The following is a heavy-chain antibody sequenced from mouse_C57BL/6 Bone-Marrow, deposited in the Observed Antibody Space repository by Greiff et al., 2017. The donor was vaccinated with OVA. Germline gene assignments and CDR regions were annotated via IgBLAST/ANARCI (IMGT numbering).Heavy chain of an antibody. CDR1: GFNIKNPY. CDR2: IDPANGNT. J-gene: IGHJ2*01. D-gene: IGHD3-3*01. Sequence: EVQLQQSVAELVRPGASVKLSCTASGFNIKNPYMHWVKQRPEQGLEWIGRIDPANGNTKYAPKFQGKATITADTSSNTAYLQLSSLTSEDTAIYYCASWGLPIRYFDYWGQGTTLTVSS. CDR3: ASWGLPIRYFDY. V-gene: IGHV14-3*01.